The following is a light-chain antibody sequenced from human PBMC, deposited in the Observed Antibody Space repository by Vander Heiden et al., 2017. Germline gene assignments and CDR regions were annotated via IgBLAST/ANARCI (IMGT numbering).Light chain of an antibody. CDR3: CSYAGSYTQV. V-gene: IGLV2-11*01. Sequence: QSALTQPRSVSGSPAQSVTISCTGTSSDVRSYNYVSWYQQHPVKAPKLMIYDVSKRPSGVPDRFSGSKSGNTASLTISGLQAEDEADYYCCSYAGSYTQVFGGGTKLTVL. CDR1: SSDVRSYNY. CDR2: DVS. J-gene: IGLJ3*02.